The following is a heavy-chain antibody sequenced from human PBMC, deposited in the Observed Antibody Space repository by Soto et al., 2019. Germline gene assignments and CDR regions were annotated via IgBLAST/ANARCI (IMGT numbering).Heavy chain of an antibody. J-gene: IGHJ4*02. CDR3: AKDSPPTYSSGWYVGY. V-gene: IGHV3-23*01. Sequence: GGSLRLSCAASGFTFSSYAMSWVRQAPGKGLEWVSAISGSGGSTYYADSVKGRFTISRDNSKNTLYLQMNSLRAEDTAVYYCAKDSPPTYSSGWYVGYWGQGTLVTVSS. D-gene: IGHD6-19*01. CDR1: GFTFSSYA. CDR2: ISGSGGST.